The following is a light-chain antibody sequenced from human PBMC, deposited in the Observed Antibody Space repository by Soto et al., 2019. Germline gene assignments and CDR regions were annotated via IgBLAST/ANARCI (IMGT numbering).Light chain of an antibody. CDR1: QSVSSTY. V-gene: IGKV3-20*01. CDR2: GAS. J-gene: IGKJ1*01. Sequence: EMVWTQSPGTLSLSQGERATLSCWASQSVSSTYLAWYQHKPGQAPRLLIYGASSRATGIPDRFSGSGSGTDFTLTISRLDPEDFAVYYCQQYGSSPRTFGQGTKVEIK. CDR3: QQYGSSPRT.